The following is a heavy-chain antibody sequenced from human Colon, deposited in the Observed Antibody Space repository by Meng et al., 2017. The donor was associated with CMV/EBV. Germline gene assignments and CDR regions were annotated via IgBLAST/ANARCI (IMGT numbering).Heavy chain of an antibody. CDR2: SIPLLGTA. D-gene: IGHD4-17*01. J-gene: IGHJ4*02. CDR3: ARGFGSTTVTSYFDF. CDR1: GGPVSTDA. Sequence: SGGPVSTDAMNWLRQAPGQGPGWLGGSIPLLGTANYPRKYLGRVTITTDESTNTAYMELKSLTYEDTAVYYCARGFGSTTVTSYFDFWGQGSLVTVSS. V-gene: IGHV1-69*05.